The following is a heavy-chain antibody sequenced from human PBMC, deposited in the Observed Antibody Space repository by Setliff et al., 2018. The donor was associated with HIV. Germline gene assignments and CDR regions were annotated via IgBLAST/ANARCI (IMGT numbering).Heavy chain of an antibody. V-gene: IGHV4-34*01. Sequence: PSETLSLTCTVYGGSFSGYYWGWIRQPPGKGLEWIGSFHYSGSTSYNPSLRSRVTISVDTSKNQFSLKLSSVTAADTAVYYCARRSGWSLDYWGQGTLVTVSS. CDR1: GGSFSGYY. D-gene: IGHD6-19*01. J-gene: IGHJ4*02. CDR2: FHYSGST. CDR3: ARRSGWSLDY.